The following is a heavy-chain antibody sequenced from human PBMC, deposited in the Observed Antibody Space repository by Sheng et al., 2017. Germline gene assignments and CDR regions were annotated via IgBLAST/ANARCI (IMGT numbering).Heavy chain of an antibody. CDR1: GFSFSDNY. D-gene: IGHD3-22*01. CDR2: IYSDGFT. CDR3: ASPIHEFDKSGYPDYTFDS. V-gene: IGHV3-66*02. J-gene: IGHJ4*02. Sequence: EVQLVESGGGLVQPGGSLRLSCAASGFSFSDNYMNWVRQAPGKGLEWIAVIYSDGFTYYADSVKGRFTISRDNSKNTLYLQMNSLTIEDTAVYYCASPIHEFDKSGYPDYTFDSWGQGARSPSPQ.